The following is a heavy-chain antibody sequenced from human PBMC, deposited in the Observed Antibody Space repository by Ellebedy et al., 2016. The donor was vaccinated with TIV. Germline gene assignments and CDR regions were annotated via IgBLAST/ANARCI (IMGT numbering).Heavy chain of an antibody. D-gene: IGHD5-12*01. CDR3: ARVDDVAATLRPVDF. Sequence: PGGSLRLSCKTSGFTFNYYGMHWVRQAPGKGLVWVALISYDGNNELYADSVKGRFIISRDNSKNTLYLQMNSLTAADTGFYYCARVDDVAATLRPVDFWGQGTLVTVSS. V-gene: IGHV3-30*03. J-gene: IGHJ4*02. CDR2: ISYDGNNE. CDR1: GFTFNYYG.